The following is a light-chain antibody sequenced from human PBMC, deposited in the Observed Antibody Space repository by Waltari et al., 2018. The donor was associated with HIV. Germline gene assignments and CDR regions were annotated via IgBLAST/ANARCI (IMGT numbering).Light chain of an antibody. CDR3: MQALQTRT. Sequence: DIVMTQSPLSLPVTPGEPASISCRSSQSPLHSNGYYYLDWYLQKPGQSPQLLIYLGSNRASGVPDRFSGSGSGTDFTLKISRVEAEDVGVYYCMQALQTRTFGPGTKVEIK. V-gene: IGKV2-28*01. CDR2: LGS. J-gene: IGKJ1*01. CDR1: QSPLHSNGYYY.